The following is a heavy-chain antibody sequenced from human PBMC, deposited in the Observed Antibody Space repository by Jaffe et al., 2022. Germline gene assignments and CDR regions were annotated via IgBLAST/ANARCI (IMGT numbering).Heavy chain of an antibody. Sequence: EVQLVESGGGLVQPGRSLRLSCTTSGFSFGDYAMSWVRQAPGKGLEWVGFIRSKAYGGTTEYAASVKGRFTISRDDSKSIAYLQMNSLKTEDTAVYYCSRVPSSGTYYTYYFDYWGQGTLVTVSS. CDR1: GFSFGDYA. CDR3: SRVPSSGTYYTYYFDY. J-gene: IGHJ4*02. CDR2: IRSKAYGGTT. V-gene: IGHV3-49*04. D-gene: IGHD3-10*01.